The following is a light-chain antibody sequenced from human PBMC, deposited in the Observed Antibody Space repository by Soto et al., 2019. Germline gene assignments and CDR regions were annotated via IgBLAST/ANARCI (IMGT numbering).Light chain of an antibody. J-gene: IGKJ4*01. V-gene: IGKV4-1*01. Sequence: DIVMTQSPDSLALSLGERATTNCKSSQSVLYSSNNKNYLAWYQQKPGQPPKLLIYWASTPESGVPDRFSGSGSGTDFTLTISSLQAEDVAVYYCQQYYSSPLTFGGGTKVEIK. CDR3: QQYYSSPLT. CDR1: QSVLYSSNNKNY. CDR2: WAS.